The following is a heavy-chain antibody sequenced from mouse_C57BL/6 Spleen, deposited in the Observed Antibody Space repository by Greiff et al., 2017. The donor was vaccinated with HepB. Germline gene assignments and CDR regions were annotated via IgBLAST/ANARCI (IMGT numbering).Heavy chain of an antibody. Sequence: EVQVVESEGGLVQPGSSMKLSCTASGFTFSDYYMAWVRQVPEKGLEWVANINYDGSSTYYLDSLKSRFIISRDNAKNILYLQMSSLKSEDTATYYCARVVARYFDVWGTGTTVTVSS. CDR2: INYDGSST. J-gene: IGHJ1*03. V-gene: IGHV5-16*01. CDR3: ARVVARYFDV. D-gene: IGHD1-1*01. CDR1: GFTFSDYY.